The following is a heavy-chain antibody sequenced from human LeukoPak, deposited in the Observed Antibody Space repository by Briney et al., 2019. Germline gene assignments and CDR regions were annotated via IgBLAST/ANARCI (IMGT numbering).Heavy chain of an antibody. D-gene: IGHD3-10*01. CDR3: ARNARITMVRGAPYYMDV. V-gene: IGHV3-48*01. J-gene: IGHJ6*03. CDR2: ITSSSTI. Sequence: HSGGSLRLSCAASGFTFSTYSMNWVRQAPGKGLEWLSYITSSSTIYYADSVKGRFTISRDNAKNSLYLQMNSLRAEDTAVYYCARNARITMVRGAPYYMDVWGKGTTVTVSS. CDR1: GFTFSTYS.